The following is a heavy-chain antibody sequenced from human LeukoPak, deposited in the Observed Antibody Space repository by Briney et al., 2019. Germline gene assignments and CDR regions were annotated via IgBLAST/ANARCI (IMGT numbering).Heavy chain of an antibody. D-gene: IGHD3-10*01. CDR1: GFTFSSYS. CDR2: ISSSSSYI. CDR3: ARDNDASLWNWFDP. Sequence: PGGSLRLSCAASGFTFSSYSMNWVRQAPGKGLEWVSSISSSSSYIYYADSVKGRFTISRDNAKNSLYLQMNSLRAEDTAVYYCARDNDASLWNWFDPWGQGTLVTVSS. J-gene: IGHJ5*02. V-gene: IGHV3-21*01.